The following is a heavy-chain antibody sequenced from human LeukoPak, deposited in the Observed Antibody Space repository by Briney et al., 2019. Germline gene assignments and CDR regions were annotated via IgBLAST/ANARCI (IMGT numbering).Heavy chain of an antibody. D-gene: IGHD3-22*01. J-gene: IGHJ4*02. V-gene: IGHV2-5*02. CDR2: IYWDDDR. Sequence: SGPTLVKPTQTRTLTCTFSGVSLNNRGVSVRWSRQPPCSALEWLALIYWDDDRSYSPSLKSRLTITKDTSKNQVVLTKTNMDPVDTATYYCAHRKNYYDSSVFDYWGQGTLVTVSS. CDR3: AHRKNYYDSSVFDY. CDR1: GVSLNNRGVS.